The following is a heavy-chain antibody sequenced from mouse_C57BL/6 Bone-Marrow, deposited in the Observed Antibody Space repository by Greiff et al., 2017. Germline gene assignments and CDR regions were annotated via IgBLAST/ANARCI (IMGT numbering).Heavy chain of an antibody. CDR3: AREVLRGAMDY. CDR2: INPSNGGT. CDR1: GYTFTSYW. D-gene: IGHD1-1*01. Sequence: QVQLQQPGTELVKPGASVKLSCKASGYTFTSYWMHWVKQRPGQGLEWIGNINPSNGGTNYNEKFKGKATLTVDKSSSTAYMQRSSLTSEDSAVYYWAREVLRGAMDYWGRGTSVTVSS. J-gene: IGHJ4*01. V-gene: IGHV1-53*01.